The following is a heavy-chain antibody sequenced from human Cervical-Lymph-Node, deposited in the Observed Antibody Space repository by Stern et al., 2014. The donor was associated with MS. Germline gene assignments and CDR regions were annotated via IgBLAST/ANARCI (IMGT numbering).Heavy chain of an antibody. Sequence: VQLVESGGGVVQPGRSLRLSCAASGFTFSSYGMHWVRQAPGKGQEWGAVIWYDGMNKYYADSVKGRFTISRDNSKNTLYLQMNSLRAEDTAVYYCAGDHCSGGSCLFDYWGQGTLVTVSS. CDR1: GFTFSSYG. V-gene: IGHV3-33*01. D-gene: IGHD2-15*01. J-gene: IGHJ4*02. CDR3: AGDHCSGGSCLFDY. CDR2: IWYDGMNK.